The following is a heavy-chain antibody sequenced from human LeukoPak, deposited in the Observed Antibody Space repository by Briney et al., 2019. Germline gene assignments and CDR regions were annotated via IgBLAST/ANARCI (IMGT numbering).Heavy chain of an antibody. J-gene: IGHJ4*02. Sequence: SETLSLTCTVSGGSISSYYWNWIRQPPGKGLEWIGYIYYSGSTNYNRSLKSRVTISVDTSKNQFSLKLSSVTAADTAVYFCARQLRGEAVAGHLQPFDYWGQGTLVTVSS. CDR2: IYYSGST. CDR3: ARQLRGEAVAGHLQPFDY. D-gene: IGHD6-19*01. V-gene: IGHV4-59*08. CDR1: GGSISSYY.